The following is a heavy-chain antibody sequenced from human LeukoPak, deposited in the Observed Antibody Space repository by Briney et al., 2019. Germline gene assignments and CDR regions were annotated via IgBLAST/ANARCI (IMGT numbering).Heavy chain of an antibody. V-gene: IGHV4-59*01. CDR2: IYNSGST. CDR3: ARRYCSGGSCYSAFDY. J-gene: IGHJ4*02. D-gene: IGHD2-15*01. Sequence: SETLSLTCTVSGGSFRSYFWSWIRQPPGKGLEWIGYIYNSGSTNYNPSLKSRVTISVDTSKNQFSLRLSSVTAADTAVYYCARRYCSGGSCYSAFDYWGQGTLLTVSS. CDR1: GGSFRSYF.